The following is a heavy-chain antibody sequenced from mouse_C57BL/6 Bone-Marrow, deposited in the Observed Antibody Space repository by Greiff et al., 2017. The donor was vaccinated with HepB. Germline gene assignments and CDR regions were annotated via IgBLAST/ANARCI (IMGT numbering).Heavy chain of an antibody. V-gene: IGHV5-9-1*02. CDR1: GFTFSSYA. Sequence: EVMLVESGEGLVKPGGSLKLSCAASGFTFSSYAMSWVRQTPEKRLEWVAYISSGCDYIYYADTVKGRFTISRDNARNTLYLQMSSLKSEDTAMYYCTGGYDYEFAYWGQGTLVTVSA. D-gene: IGHD2-4*01. CDR3: TGGYDYEFAY. CDR2: ISSGCDYI. J-gene: IGHJ3*01.